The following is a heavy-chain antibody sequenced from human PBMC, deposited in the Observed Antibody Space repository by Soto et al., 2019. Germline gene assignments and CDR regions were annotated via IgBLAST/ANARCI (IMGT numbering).Heavy chain of an antibody. CDR3: AREVKPIQIWLAMDV. V-gene: IGHV3-30-3*01. CDR1: GFTFNTYA. Sequence: QLQLVESGGGVVQSGRSLRLSCEASGFTFNTYAMHWVRQAPGKGLEWLVVISYDGSNKYYADSVEGRFTISRDNSKNSLFLQMNSLRPEDTATYYCAREVKPIQIWLAMDVWGRGTTVTVSS. D-gene: IGHD5-18*01. J-gene: IGHJ6*02. CDR2: ISYDGSNK.